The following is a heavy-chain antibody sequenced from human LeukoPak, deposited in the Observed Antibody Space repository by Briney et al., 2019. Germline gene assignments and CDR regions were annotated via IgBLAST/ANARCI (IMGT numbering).Heavy chain of an antibody. D-gene: IGHD2-2*01. CDR3: ARDLYQLPLYYYGMDV. J-gene: IGHJ6*02. Sequence: SVKVSCKASGGTFSSYAISWVRQAPGQGLEWMGGIIPILGIANYAQKFQGRVTITADKSTSTAYMELSSLRSEDTAVYYCARDLYQLPLYYYGMDVWGQGTTVTVSS. CDR2: IIPILGIA. CDR1: GGTFSSYA. V-gene: IGHV1-69*10.